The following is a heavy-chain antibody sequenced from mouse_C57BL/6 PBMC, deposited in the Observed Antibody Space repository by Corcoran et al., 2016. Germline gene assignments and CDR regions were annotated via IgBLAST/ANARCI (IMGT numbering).Heavy chain of an antibody. Sequence: EVKLLQSGGGLVQPGGSLKLSCAASGIDFSRYWMSWVRRAPGKGLEWIGEINPDSRTINYAPSLKDKFIISRDNAKNTLYLQMSKVRSEDTALYYCARNGYYGWLAYWGQGTLVTVSA. CDR1: GIDFSRYW. V-gene: IGHV4-1*01. J-gene: IGHJ3*01. CDR3: ARNGYYGWLAY. D-gene: IGHD2-3*01. CDR2: INPDSRTI.